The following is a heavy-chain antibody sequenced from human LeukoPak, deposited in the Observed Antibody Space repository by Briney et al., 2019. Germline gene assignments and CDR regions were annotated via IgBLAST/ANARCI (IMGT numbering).Heavy chain of an antibody. Sequence: GGSLRLSCAASGFTFSSYSMNWVRQAPGKGLEWVSSISSSSSSYIYYADSVKGRFTISRDNAKNSLYLQMNSLRAEDTAVYYCAKDSAYYYDSSGYFYDWGQGTLVTVSS. CDR3: AKDSAYYYDSSGYFYD. V-gene: IGHV3-21*01. J-gene: IGHJ4*02. D-gene: IGHD3-22*01. CDR1: GFTFSSYS. CDR2: ISSSSSSYI.